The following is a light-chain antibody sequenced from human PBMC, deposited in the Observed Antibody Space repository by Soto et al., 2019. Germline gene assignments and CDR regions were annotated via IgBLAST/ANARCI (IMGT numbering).Light chain of an antibody. CDR2: GAS. V-gene: IGKV3-20*01. CDR1: QSISSNF. J-gene: IGKJ1*01. CDR3: QQYGGSPRT. Sequence: NVLTQSQGPQSLSPGEGATLSCRASQSISSNFLAWYQQKRGQAPRLLIHGASNRATGIPDRFSGSGSGTDFTLTVTRLEPEDFAVYYCQQYGGSPRTFGQGTKVDIK.